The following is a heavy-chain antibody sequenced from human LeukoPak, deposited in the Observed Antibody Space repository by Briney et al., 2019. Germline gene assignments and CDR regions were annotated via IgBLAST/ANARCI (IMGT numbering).Heavy chain of an antibody. CDR1: GFTFSSYW. Sequence: PGGSLRLSCAASGFTFSSYWMHWVRQAPGKGLVWVSRINSDGSSTSYADSVKGRFTISRDNAKNTLYLQMNSLRAEDTAVYYCASERGTAKYYFDYWGQGTLVTVSS. V-gene: IGHV3-74*01. J-gene: IGHJ4*02. CDR3: ASERGTAKYYFDY. D-gene: IGHD5-18*01. CDR2: INSDGSST.